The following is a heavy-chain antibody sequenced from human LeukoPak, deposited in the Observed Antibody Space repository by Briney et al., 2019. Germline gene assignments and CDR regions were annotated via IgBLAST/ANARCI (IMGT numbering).Heavy chain of an antibody. D-gene: IGHD2-15*01. V-gene: IGHV1-18*01. CDR1: GYTFTSYG. Sequence: ASVKVSCKASGYTFTSYGISWVRQAPGQGLEWMGWISAYNGNTNYAQKLQGRVTMTTDTSTSTAYMELRSLRSDDTAVYYCARGRGYCSGGSCYSGTLNWFDPWAREPWSPSPQ. CDR3: ARGRGYCSGGSCYSGTLNWFDP. J-gene: IGHJ5*02. CDR2: ISAYNGNT.